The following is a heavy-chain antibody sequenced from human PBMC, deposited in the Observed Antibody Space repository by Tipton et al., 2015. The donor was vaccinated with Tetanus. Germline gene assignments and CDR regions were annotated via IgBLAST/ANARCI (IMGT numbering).Heavy chain of an antibody. CDR3: AKEFQRARIRFFDS. Sequence: SLRLSCAASGFTFSSYTMNWVRQAPGKGLEWVSSISSSNGYIYYTDSVKGRFTISRDNAKNSLYLQVNSLRAEDTAVYYCAKEFQRARIRFFDSWGQGTQVTASS. CDR2: ISSSNGYI. J-gene: IGHJ4*02. V-gene: IGHV3-21*01. CDR1: GFTFSSYT. D-gene: IGHD3-10*01.